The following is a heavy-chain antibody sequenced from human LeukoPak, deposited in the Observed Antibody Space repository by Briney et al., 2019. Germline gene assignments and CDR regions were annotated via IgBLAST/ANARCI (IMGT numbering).Heavy chain of an antibody. D-gene: IGHD4-17*01. J-gene: IGHJ3*02. CDR3: ARGGLDDDGDYPDAFDI. V-gene: IGHV3-30-3*01. CDR1: GFTFSSYA. CDR2: ISYDGSNK. Sequence: PGRSLRLSCAASGFTFSSYAMHWVRQAPGKGLEWVAVISYDGSNKYYADSVKGRFTISRDNAKNSLYLQMNSLRAEDTAVYYCARGGLDDDGDYPDAFDIWGQGTMVTVSS.